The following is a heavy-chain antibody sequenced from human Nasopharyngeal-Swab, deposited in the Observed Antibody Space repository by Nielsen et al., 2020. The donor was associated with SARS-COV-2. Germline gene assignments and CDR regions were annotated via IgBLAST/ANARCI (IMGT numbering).Heavy chain of an antibody. Sequence: SETLSLTCTVSDDSISNGDYYWAWIRHPPGKGLEWIGYISYTGTTDYNPSLESRVTIEVDTSKNQFALKLTSVTAADTAVYFCARALRDIYVIWGQGTLVTVSS. D-gene: IGHD2-15*01. CDR3: ARALRDIYVI. J-gene: IGHJ1*01. V-gene: IGHV4-30-4*01. CDR2: ISYTGTT. CDR1: DDSISNGDYY.